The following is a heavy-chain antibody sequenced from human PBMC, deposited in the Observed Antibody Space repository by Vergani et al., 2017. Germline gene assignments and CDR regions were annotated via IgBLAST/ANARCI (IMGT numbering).Heavy chain of an antibody. J-gene: IGHJ5*02. D-gene: IGHD2-2*01. CDR2: SKWGGGTT. CDR3: AKDGVRQGYSTSWYNWFDP. CDR1: GFTFRDYT. V-gene: IGHV3-43*01. Sequence: EVQLVESGGVVVQPGGSLRLSCAASGFTFRDYTMHWIRQAPGKGLEWVSLSKWGGGTTYYAGSVKGRFTISRDDSKNSLFLQMNSLRTEDTAFYYCAKDGVRQGYSTSWYNWFDPWGQGTLVTVSS.